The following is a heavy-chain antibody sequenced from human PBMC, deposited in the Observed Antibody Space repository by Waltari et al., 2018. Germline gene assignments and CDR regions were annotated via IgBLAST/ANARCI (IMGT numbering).Heavy chain of an antibody. Sequence: EVQLLESGGGLVKPGGSLRLSCAASGFTFSSYAMSWFRQAPGKGLEWVSAISGSGCSTYYADSVKGRFTISRDNSKNTLYLQMNSLRAEDTAVYYCAKDQGQWLAPFDYWGQGTLVTVSS. J-gene: IGHJ4*02. D-gene: IGHD6-19*01. CDR1: GFTFSSYA. CDR2: ISGSGCST. V-gene: IGHV3-23*01. CDR3: AKDQGQWLAPFDY.